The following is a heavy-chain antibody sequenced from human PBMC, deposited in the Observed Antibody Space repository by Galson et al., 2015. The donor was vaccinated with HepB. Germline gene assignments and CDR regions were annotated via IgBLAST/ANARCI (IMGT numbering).Heavy chain of an antibody. CDR2: IYFGGRT. Sequence: LSLTCAVSGVSISGGQYYWGWIRQSPTKGLDWIGSIYFGGRTYFSPSFQSRVAMSVDTSKNRLSLTLRSVTAADTAVYYCARPLVLNGRFTPGVGPFQIWGHGTMVTVSA. CDR3: ARPLVLNGRFTPGVGPFQI. J-gene: IGHJ3*02. D-gene: IGHD2-8*01. CDR1: GVSISGGQYY. V-gene: IGHV4-39*01.